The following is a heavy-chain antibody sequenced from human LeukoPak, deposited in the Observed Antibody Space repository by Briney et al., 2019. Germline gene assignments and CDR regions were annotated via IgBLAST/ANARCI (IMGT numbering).Heavy chain of an antibody. J-gene: IGHJ6*03. CDR2: IYYSGST. V-gene: IGHV4-39*01. CDR1: GGSISSSSYY. Sequence: SETLSLTCTVSGGSISSSSYYWGWIRQPPGKGLEWIGSIYYSGSTYYNPSLKSRVTISVDTSKNQFSLKLSSVTAADTAVYYCARVKKYSSSSGTNYFHMDVWGKGTTVTVSS. D-gene: IGHD6-6*01. CDR3: ARVKKYSSSSGTNYFHMDV.